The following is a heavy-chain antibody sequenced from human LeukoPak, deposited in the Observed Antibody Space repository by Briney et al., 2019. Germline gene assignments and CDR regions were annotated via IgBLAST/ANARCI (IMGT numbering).Heavy chain of an antibody. CDR1: GFTFNSYN. CDR2: ITSSSTYM. Sequence: GGSLRLSCAASGFTFNSYNMNWVRQAPGKGLEWVSSITSSSTYMYYADSVKGRFTISRDNARNSLYLQMSSLRAEDTAVYFCARSGYNRFDYWGQGTLVTVSS. V-gene: IGHV3-21*04. D-gene: IGHD5-24*01. CDR3: ARSGYNRFDY. J-gene: IGHJ4*02.